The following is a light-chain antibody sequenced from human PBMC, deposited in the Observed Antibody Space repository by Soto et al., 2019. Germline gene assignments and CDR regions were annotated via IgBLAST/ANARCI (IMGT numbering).Light chain of an antibody. Sequence: QSVLTQPHSLSAAPGQEVTISCSGSGSNVGYNSVSWYQQLPGTAPKLLIYDNYKRPSGIPARFSGSKSGTSASLGITGLQTGEEADYYCGARDDNLPAYVYGRGTKLTVL. CDR2: DNY. V-gene: IGLV1-51*01. CDR3: GARDDNLPAYV. J-gene: IGLJ1*01. CDR1: GSNVGYNS.